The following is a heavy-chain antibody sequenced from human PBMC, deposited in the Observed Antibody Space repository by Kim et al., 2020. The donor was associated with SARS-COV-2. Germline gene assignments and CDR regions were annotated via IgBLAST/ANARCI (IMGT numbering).Heavy chain of an antibody. CDR2: ISRGGDTV. D-gene: IGHD3-16*01. J-gene: IGHJ4*02. Sequence: GGSLRLSCAASGFTFSYYEMNWVRQAPRKGLEWLSYISRGGDTVKYADSVKGRFTISRDNAKNSLFLQMNSLRAEDTAVYYCARDDYDDNFDFWGQGTLVTVSS. V-gene: IGHV3-48*03. CDR1: GFTFSYYE. CDR3: ARDDYDDNFDF.